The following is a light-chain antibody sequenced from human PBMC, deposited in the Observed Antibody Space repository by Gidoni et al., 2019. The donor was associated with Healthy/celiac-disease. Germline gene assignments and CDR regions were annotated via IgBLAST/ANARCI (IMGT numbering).Light chain of an antibody. V-gene: IGLV1-40*01. CDR2: GNS. Sequence: QSVLTQPPSVSGAPGPRVTISCTGSSSNIGAGYDVHWYQQLPGTAPKLLIYGNSNRPSGVPDRFSGSKSGTSASLAITGLQAEDEADYYCQSYDSSLVEVFGTGTKVTVL. CDR3: QSYDSSLVEV. J-gene: IGLJ1*01. CDR1: SSNIGAGYD.